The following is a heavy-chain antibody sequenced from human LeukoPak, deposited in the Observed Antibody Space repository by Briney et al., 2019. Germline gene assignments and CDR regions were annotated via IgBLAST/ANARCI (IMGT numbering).Heavy chain of an antibody. Sequence: PSETLSLTCTVSGGSIGSYYWSWIRQPAVKGLEWIGRIYTSGSTNYNPSLKSRVTMSVDTSKNQFSLKLSSVTAADTAVYYCARDRDGEYRRWYFDLWGRGTLVTVSS. J-gene: IGHJ2*01. CDR2: IYTSGST. V-gene: IGHV4-4*07. D-gene: IGHD4-17*01. CDR3: ARDRDGEYRRWYFDL. CDR1: GGSIGSYY.